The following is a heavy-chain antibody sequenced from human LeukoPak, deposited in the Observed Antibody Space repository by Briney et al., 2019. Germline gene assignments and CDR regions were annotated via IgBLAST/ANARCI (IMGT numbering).Heavy chain of an antibody. Sequence: GASVKVSCEASGYTFTSHDINWERQATGQGLEWMGCMNPNSGNTGYAQKFQGRVTMTRNTSISTAYMELSSLRSEDTAVYYCARAGSYGDYADEGGYWGQGTLVTVSS. J-gene: IGHJ4*02. CDR3: ARAGSYGDYADEGGY. V-gene: IGHV1-8*01. D-gene: IGHD4-17*01. CDR2: MNPNSGNT. CDR1: GYTFTSHD.